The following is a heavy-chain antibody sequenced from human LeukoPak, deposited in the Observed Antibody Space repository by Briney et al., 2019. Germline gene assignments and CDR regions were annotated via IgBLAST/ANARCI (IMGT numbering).Heavy chain of an antibody. CDR3: ARLGYDFWSGYPYYFDY. CDR1: GGSISSSSYY. D-gene: IGHD3-3*01. CDR2: NYYSGST. Sequence: KSSETLSLTCTVSGGSISSSSYYWGWIRQPPGKGLEWIGSNYYSGSTYYNPSLKSRVTISVDTSKNQFSLKLSSVTAADTAVYYCARLGYDFWSGYPYYFDYWGQGTLVTVSS. J-gene: IGHJ4*02. V-gene: IGHV4-39*01.